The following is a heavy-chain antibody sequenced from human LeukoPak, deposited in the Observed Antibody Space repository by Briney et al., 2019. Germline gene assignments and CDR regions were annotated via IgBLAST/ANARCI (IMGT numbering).Heavy chain of an antibody. CDR1: GYTFTSYY. D-gene: IGHD3-3*01. V-gene: IGHV1-46*01. CDR2: INPSGGST. J-gene: IGHJ2*01. Sequence: GASVKVSCKASGYTFTSYYMHWVRQAPGQGLEWMGIINPSGGSTSYAQKFQGRVTMTRDTSTSTVYMELSSLRSEDTAVYYCARHIYDFWSNYDWYSDLWGRGTRVTVSS. CDR3: ARHIYDFWSNYDWYSDL.